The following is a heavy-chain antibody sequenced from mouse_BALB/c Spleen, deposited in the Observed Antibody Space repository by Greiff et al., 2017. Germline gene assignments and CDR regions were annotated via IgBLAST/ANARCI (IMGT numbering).Heavy chain of an antibody. CDR2: IRLKSNNYAT. D-gene: IGHD1-1*01. J-gene: IGHJ1*01. Sequence: EVKVEESGGGLVQPGGSMKLSCVASGFTFSNYWMNWVRQSPEKGLEWVAEIRLKSNNYATHYAESVKGRFTISRDDSKSSVYLQMNNLRAEDTGIYYCTRSFYYYGSSLYWYFDVWGAGTTVTVSS. CDR1: GFTFSNYW. V-gene: IGHV6-6*02. CDR3: TRSFYYYGSSLYWYFDV.